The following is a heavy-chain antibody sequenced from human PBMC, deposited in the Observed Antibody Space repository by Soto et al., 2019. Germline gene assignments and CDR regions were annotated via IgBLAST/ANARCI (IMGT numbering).Heavy chain of an antibody. CDR3: ARDLWASDSSNWLFDAIEL. CDR1: GFSFSTYA. Sequence: GGSLRLFCAPAGFSFSTYALHWVRPAPGKWLEWVSAISYDGNNRNYADSVKGRFIIFRENSKNTVYLQMNSLRNKDTAVYFCARDLWASDSSNWLFDAIELWHQRTMVTV. V-gene: IGHV3-30*03. CDR2: ISYDGNNR. D-gene: IGHD6-13*01. J-gene: IGHJ3*01.